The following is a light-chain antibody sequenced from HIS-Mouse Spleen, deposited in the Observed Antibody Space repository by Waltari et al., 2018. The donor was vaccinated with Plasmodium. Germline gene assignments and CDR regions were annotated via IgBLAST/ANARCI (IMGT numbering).Light chain of an antibody. CDR2: EDS. J-gene: IGLJ3*02. V-gene: IGLV3-25*03. CDR1: ALPKQY. Sequence: SYELTQPPSVSVSPGQTARITCSGDALPKQYAYWYQQKSGQAPVLVIYEDSKRPSGIPERFSGSSSGTTVTLTISGVQAEDEADYYCQSADSSGTPNWVFGGGTKLTVL. CDR3: QSADSSGTPNWV.